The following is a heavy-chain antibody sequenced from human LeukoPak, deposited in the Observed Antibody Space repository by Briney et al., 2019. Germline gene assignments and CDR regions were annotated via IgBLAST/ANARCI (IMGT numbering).Heavy chain of an antibody. J-gene: IGHJ6*02. CDR1: GDSVSSNSAA. V-gene: IGHV6-1*01. D-gene: IGHD6-6*01. CDR2: TYYRSKWYN. Sequence: SQTLSLTCAISGDSVSSNSAAWKWIRQSSSRGLEWLGRTYYRSKWYNDYAVSVKSRITINPDTSKNQFSLQLNSVTPEDTAVYYCARDQYSSSALGYYYYGMDVWGQGTTVTVSS. CDR3: ARDQYSSSALGYYYYGMDV.